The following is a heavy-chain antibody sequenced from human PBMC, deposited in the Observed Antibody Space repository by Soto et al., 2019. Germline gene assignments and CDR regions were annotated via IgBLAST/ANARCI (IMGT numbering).Heavy chain of an antibody. J-gene: IGHJ6*02. CDR1: GFTVSSNY. CDR2: IYSGGST. Sequence: GGSLRLSCAASGFTVSSNYMSWVRQAPGKGLEWVSVIYSGGSTYYADSVKGRFTISRDNSKNTLYLQMNSLRAEDTAVYYCARGPLRGDFWGGYYRTTYGMDVWGQGPTVTVSS. D-gene: IGHD3-3*01. CDR3: ARGPLRGDFWGGYYRTTYGMDV. V-gene: IGHV3-53*01.